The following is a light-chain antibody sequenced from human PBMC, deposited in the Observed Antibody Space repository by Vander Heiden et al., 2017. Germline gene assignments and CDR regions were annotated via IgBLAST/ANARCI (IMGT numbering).Light chain of an antibody. CDR1: QNIGNS. V-gene: IGKV3-11*01. Sequence: EIVLTQSPATLSLSPGERATLSCRASQNIGNSLGWYQQRPGQAPRLLVYDASNRGTYTPARFSGSGSGTDFTLTISNREPEDFAIYYCQQRSAWPRTFGQGTKVEIK. CDR2: DAS. CDR3: QQRSAWPRT. J-gene: IGKJ1*01.